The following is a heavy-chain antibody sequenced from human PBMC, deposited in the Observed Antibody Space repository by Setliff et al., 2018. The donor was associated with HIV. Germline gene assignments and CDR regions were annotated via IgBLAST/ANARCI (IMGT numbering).Heavy chain of an antibody. D-gene: IGHD5-12*01. CDR1: GFTFSTYG. CDR2: IRYDGNNE. CDR3: AKDPGLQATVGDY. V-gene: IGHV3-30*02. Sequence: GGSLRLSCAASGFTFSTYGMHWVRQAPGMGLEWVAFIRYDGNNENYADSVKGRFTISRDNSKNTLYLQMNSLRAEDTAVYYCAKDPGLQATVGDYWGHGTLVTVSS. J-gene: IGHJ4*01.